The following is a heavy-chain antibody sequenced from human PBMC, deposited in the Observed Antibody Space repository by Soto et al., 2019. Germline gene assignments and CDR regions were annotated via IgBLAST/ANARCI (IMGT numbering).Heavy chain of an antibody. D-gene: IGHD4-17*01. J-gene: IGHJ4*02. CDR2: ISYDGSNK. Sequence: GGSLRLSCAASGFTFRSYAIHWVRQAPGKGLEWVAVISYDGSNKYYADSVKGRFTISRDNSKNTLYLQMNSLRAEDTAVYYCARGLGYGGPTPFDYWGQGTLVTVSS. V-gene: IGHV3-30-3*01. CDR3: ARGLGYGGPTPFDY. CDR1: GFTFRSYA.